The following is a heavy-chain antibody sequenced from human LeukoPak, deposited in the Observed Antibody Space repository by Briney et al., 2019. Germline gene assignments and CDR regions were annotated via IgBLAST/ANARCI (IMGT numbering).Heavy chain of an antibody. Sequence: SETLSLTCAVYGGSFSGYYWSWIRQPPGKGLEWIGYIHFSGSTSYNPSLKSRVTISVDTSKNHFSLKLSSVTAADTAIYYCARSFYGGNSDYWGQGTLLTVSS. V-gene: IGHV4-59*01. CDR1: GGSFSGYY. J-gene: IGHJ4*02. CDR2: IHFSGST. CDR3: ARSFYGGNSDY. D-gene: IGHD4-23*01.